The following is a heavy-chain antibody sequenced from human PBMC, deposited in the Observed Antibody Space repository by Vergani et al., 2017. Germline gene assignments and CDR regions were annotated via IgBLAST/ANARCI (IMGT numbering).Heavy chain of an antibody. CDR1: GGSFSGYY. CDR3: ARGPYDYVWGSYRFHGPFDY. V-gene: IGHV4-34*01. J-gene: IGHJ4*02. D-gene: IGHD3-16*02. CDR2: INHSGST. Sequence: QVQLQQWGAGLLKPSETLSLTCAVYGGSFSGYYWSWIRQPPGKGLEWIGEINHSGSTNYNPSLKSRVTISVDTSKNQFSLKLSSVTAADTAFYYCARGPYDYVWGSYRFHGPFDYWGQGTLVIVYS.